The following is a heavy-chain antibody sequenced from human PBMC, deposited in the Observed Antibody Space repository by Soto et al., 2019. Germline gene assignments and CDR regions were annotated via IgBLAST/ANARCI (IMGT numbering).Heavy chain of an antibody. CDR1: GFTFSSYA. CDR3: ARGLSSGWNYYYYGMDV. Sequence: FLRLSCAASGFTFSSYAMHWVRQAPGKGLEWVAVISYDGSNKYYADSVKGRFTISRDNSKNTLYLQMNSLRAEDTAVYYCARGLSSGWNYYYYGMDVWGQGTTVTVSS. J-gene: IGHJ6*02. D-gene: IGHD6-19*01. CDR2: ISYDGSNK. V-gene: IGHV3-30-3*01.